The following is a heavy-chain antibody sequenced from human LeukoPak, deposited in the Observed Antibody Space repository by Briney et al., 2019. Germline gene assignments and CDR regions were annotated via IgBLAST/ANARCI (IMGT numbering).Heavy chain of an antibody. CDR1: GXSISSSTDY. J-gene: IGHJ4*02. CDR2: IYYSGAT. D-gene: IGHD1-26*01. CDR3: ASPGSGSYYYFDY. Sequence: PLDTLSLTCTVSGXSISSSTDYWGWIRQPPGKGLEWIGSIYYSGATYYNPSLKSRVTISIDTSKNQFSLRLSSVTAADTAVYYCASPGSGSYYYFDYWGQGTLVTVSS. V-gene: IGHV4-39*01.